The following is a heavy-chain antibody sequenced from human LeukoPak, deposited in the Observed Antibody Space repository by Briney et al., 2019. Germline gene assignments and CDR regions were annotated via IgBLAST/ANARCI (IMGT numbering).Heavy chain of an antibody. CDR3: ARVHYGSGSLSSWFHP. Sequence: SETLSLTCTVSSGSITNDYWTWIRQPPRKGQEWVGYISYSGSVTYNPSPTTRVTTSLATSRNQSSVHLNSVTAADTAMYYCARVHYGSGSLSSWFHPGGRGPRVTVST. J-gene: IGHJ5*02. D-gene: IGHD3-10*01. V-gene: IGHV4-59*08. CDR1: SGSITNDY. CDR2: ISYSGSV.